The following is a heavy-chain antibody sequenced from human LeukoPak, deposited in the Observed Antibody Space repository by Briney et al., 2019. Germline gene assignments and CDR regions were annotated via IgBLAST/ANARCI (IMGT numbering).Heavy chain of an antibody. CDR1: GFTFSSYG. V-gene: IGHV3-30*18. J-gene: IGHJ4*02. D-gene: IGHD2-15*01. Sequence: GGSLRLSCAASGFTFSSYGMHWVRQAPGKGLEWVAVISYDGSNKYYADSVKGRFTISRDNAKNSLYLQMNSLRAEDTALYYCAKSGKSIRCSYGPTPFDYWGQGTLVTVSS. CDR2: ISYDGSNK. CDR3: AKSGKSIRCSYGPTPFDY.